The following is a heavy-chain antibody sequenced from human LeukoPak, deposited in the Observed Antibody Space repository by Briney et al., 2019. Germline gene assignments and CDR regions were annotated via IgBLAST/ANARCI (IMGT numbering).Heavy chain of an antibody. D-gene: IGHD2-2*01. CDR1: GFSFSSYG. J-gene: IGHJ4*02. Sequence: GGSLRLSCAGSGFSFSSYGMHWVRQAPGKGLEWVSSISSSSSYIYYADSVKGRFTISRDNAKKSLYLQMDSLRAEDMAVYYCAGPMGPAAIFGFDYWGQGTLVTVSS. CDR2: ISSSSSYI. CDR3: AGPMGPAAIFGFDY. V-gene: IGHV3-21*01.